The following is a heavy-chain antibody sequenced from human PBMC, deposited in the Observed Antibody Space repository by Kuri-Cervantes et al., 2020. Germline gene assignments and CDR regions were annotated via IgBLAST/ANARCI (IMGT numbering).Heavy chain of an antibody. D-gene: IGHD3-22*01. CDR1: GFTFDDYA. J-gene: IGHJ4*02. CDR3: AKDMAYDSSGYYGY. CDR2: ISWNSGSI. Sequence: SLKISCAASGFTFDDYAIHWVRQAPGKGLEWVSGISWNSGSIGYADSVKGRFTISRDNAKNSLYLQMNSLRAEDTALYYCAKDMAYDSSGYYGYWGQGTLVTVSS. V-gene: IGHV3-9*01.